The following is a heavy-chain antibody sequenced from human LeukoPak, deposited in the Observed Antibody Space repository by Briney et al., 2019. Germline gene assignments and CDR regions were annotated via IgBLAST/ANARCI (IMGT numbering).Heavy chain of an antibody. CDR2: ISGSGGST. CDR1: GFTFSSYA. J-gene: IGHJ5*02. CDR3: AKDGEIAVAGNGFDP. Sequence: GGSLRLSCAASGFTFSSYATSWVRQAPGKGLEWVSAISGSGGSTYYADSVKGRFTISRDNSKNTLYLQMNSLRAEDTAVYYCAKDGEIAVAGNGFDPWGQGTLVTVSS. V-gene: IGHV3-23*01. D-gene: IGHD6-19*01.